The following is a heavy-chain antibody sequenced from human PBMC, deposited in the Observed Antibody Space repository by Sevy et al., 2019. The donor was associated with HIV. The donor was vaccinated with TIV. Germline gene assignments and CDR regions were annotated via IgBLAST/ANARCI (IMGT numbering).Heavy chain of an antibody. CDR1: EFTFNKYA. CDR2: ISYDGNNK. J-gene: IGHJ4*02. Sequence: GGSLRLSCTASEFTFNKYALHWVRQAPGKGLEWVAVISYDGNNKYYADSVKGRFTISRDNSKNTLYLQMNSLRAEDTAVYYCAKDLTGRYSSSSGDFDYWGQGTLVTVSS. V-gene: IGHV3-30*04. CDR3: AKDLTGRYSSSSGDFDY. D-gene: IGHD6-6*01.